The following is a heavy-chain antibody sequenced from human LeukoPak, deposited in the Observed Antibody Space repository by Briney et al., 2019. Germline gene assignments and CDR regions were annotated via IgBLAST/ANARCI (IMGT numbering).Heavy chain of an antibody. CDR1: GFTFSSYG. V-gene: IGHV3-30*02. D-gene: IGHD2-2*01. CDR2: IRYDGSNK. Sequence: PGGSLRLSCAASGFTFSSYGMHWVRQAPGKGLEWVAFIRYDGSNKYYADSVKGRFTISRDNSKNTLYLQMNSLRAEDTAVYYCAKVLGYCSSTSCYGYFDYWGQGTLVTVSS. CDR3: AKVLGYCSSTSCYGYFDY. J-gene: IGHJ4*02.